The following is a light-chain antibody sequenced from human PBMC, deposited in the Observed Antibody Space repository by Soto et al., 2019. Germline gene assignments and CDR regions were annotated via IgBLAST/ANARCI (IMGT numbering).Light chain of an antibody. CDR1: SSNIGAGYD. CDR3: QSYDSSLSAPYV. J-gene: IGLJ1*01. Sequence: QSVLTQPPSLSGAPGQRVTISCIGSSSNIGAGYDVHWYQQLPGTAPKLLIYGNSNRPSGVPDRFSGSKSGTSASLAITGLQAEDEADYYCQSYDSSLSAPYVFGTGTKVTVL. V-gene: IGLV1-40*01. CDR2: GNS.